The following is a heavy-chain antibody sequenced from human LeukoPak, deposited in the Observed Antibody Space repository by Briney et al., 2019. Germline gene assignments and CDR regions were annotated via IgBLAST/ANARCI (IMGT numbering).Heavy chain of an antibody. J-gene: IGHJ4*02. V-gene: IGHV4-30-4*01. Sequence: SETLSLTCTVSGGSISSGDYYWSWIRQPPGKGLEWIGYIYYSGSTYYNPSLKSRVTISVDTSKNQFSLKLSSVTAADTAVYYCARAHYDILTGSSMAYYFGYWGQGTLVTVSS. CDR1: GGSISSGDYY. CDR3: ARAHYDILTGSSMAYYFGY. D-gene: IGHD3-9*01. CDR2: IYYSGST.